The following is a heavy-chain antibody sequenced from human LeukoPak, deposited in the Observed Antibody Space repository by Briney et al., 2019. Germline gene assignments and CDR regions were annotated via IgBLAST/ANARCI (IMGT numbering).Heavy chain of an antibody. CDR2: IYYSGST. CDR3: ARVWLAAEDYFDY. Sequence: SETLSLTCTVSGGSISSSSYYWGWIRQPPGKGLEWIGSIYYSGSTYYNPSLKSRVTISVDTSKNQFSLKLSSVTAADTAVFYCARVWLAAEDYFDYWGQGTLVTVSS. V-gene: IGHV4-39*07. J-gene: IGHJ4*02. D-gene: IGHD6-19*01. CDR1: GGSISSSSYY.